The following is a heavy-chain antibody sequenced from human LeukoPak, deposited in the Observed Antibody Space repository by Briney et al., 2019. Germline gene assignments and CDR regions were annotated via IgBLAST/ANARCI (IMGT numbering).Heavy chain of an antibody. V-gene: IGHV4-4*07. J-gene: IGHJ5*02. CDR1: GGSIHSY. CDR2: ISGSGTI. Sequence: PSETLSLTCTASGGSIHSYWSWIRQPAGKGLEWIGRISGSGTITYNPALQSRLTISIDTSKNQFSLKLMSVTAADTAVYYCARDSGTTGEVKFDPWGQGTLVTVSS. CDR3: ARDSGTTGEVKFDP. D-gene: IGHD3-10*01.